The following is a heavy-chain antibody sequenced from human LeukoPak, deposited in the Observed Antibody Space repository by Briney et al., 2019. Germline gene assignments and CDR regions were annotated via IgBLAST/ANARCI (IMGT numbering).Heavy chain of an antibody. CDR1: GFTFSSYW. Sequence: GGSLRLSCAASGFTFSSYWMHWVRRAPGKGLVWVSRINSDGSSTSYADSVKGRFTISRDNAKNTLYLQMNSVRAEDTAVYYCAGGWEYFDYWGQGTLVTVSS. CDR3: AGGWEYFDY. V-gene: IGHV3-74*01. J-gene: IGHJ4*02. CDR2: INSDGSST. D-gene: IGHD1-26*01.